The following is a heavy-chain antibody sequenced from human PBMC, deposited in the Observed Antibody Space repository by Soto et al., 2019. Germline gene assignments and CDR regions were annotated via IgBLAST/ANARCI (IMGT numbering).Heavy chain of an antibody. V-gene: IGHV1-69*13. J-gene: IGHJ4*02. CDR1: GGTFSTYA. Sequence: SVKVSCKTSGGTFSTYAIYWVRQAPGQGLEWMGAIIPLFGTADYAQKVQGRVTITADESTCTAYMELSSLRSEDTAVYYCARPKGSYSSGYYYFDYWGQGTLVTVSS. CDR3: ARPKGSYSSGYYYFDY. CDR2: IIPLFGTA. D-gene: IGHD6-19*01.